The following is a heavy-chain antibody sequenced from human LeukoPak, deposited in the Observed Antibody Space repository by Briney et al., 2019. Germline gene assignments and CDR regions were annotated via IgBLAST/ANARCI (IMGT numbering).Heavy chain of an antibody. V-gene: IGHV4-38-2*02. Sequence: SETLSLTCTVSGYSITSGYYWGWIRQPPGKGLEWIGSIYYSGSTYYNPSLKSRVTISVDTSKNQFSLKLSSVTAADTAVYYCARDTYYDYVWGSYRFQYYFDYWGQGTLVTVSS. CDR2: IYYSGST. CDR1: GYSITSGYY. CDR3: ARDTYYDYVWGSYRFQYYFDY. J-gene: IGHJ4*02. D-gene: IGHD3-16*02.